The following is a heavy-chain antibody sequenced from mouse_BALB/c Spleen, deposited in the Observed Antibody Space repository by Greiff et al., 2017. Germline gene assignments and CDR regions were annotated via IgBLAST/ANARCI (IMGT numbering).Heavy chain of an antibody. D-gene: IGHD1-1*01. V-gene: IGHV5-9-3*01. Sequence: EVKLVESGGGLVKPGGSLKLSCAASGFTFSSYAMSWVRQTPEKRLEWVATISSGGSYTYYPDSVKGRFTISRDNAKNTLYLQMSSLRSEDTAMYDCARRITTVVGHYAMDYWGQGTSVTVSS. CDR3: ARRITTVVGHYAMDY. J-gene: IGHJ4*01. CDR2: ISSGGSYT. CDR1: GFTFSSYA.